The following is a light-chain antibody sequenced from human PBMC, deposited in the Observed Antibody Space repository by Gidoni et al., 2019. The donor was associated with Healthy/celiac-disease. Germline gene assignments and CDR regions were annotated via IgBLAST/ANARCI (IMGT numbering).Light chain of an antibody. J-gene: IGKJ2*01. CDR2: GAS. CDR3: QQYGSSPPRT. Sequence: EIVLTQSPGTLSLSPGERAILSCRASQSVSSSYLAWYQQKPGQAPRLLIYGASSRATGIPDRFSGSGSGTDFTLTISRLEPEDFAVYYCQQYGSSPPRTFGQXTKLEIK. CDR1: QSVSSSY. V-gene: IGKV3-20*01.